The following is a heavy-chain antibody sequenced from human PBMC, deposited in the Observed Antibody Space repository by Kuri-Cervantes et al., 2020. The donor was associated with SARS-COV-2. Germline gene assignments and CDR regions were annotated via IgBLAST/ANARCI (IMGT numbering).Heavy chain of an antibody. CDR3: ARGLFYFDY. V-gene: IGHV4-34*01. CDR2: INHRGST. Sequence: SETLSLTCVVYGGSFSGYYWSWIRQPPGKGLEWIGEINHRGSTNYNPSLKSRVTISVDTSKNQFSLKLSSVTAADTAVYYCARGLFYFDYWGQGTLVTVSS. J-gene: IGHJ4*02. CDR1: GGSFSGYY.